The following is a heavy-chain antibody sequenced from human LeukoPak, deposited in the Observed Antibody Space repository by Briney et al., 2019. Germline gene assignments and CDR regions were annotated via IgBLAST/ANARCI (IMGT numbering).Heavy chain of an antibody. CDR2: IIPIFGTA. Sequence: GASVKVSCKASGGTFSSYAISWVRQAPGQGLEWMGGIIPIFGTANYAQKFQGRVTITADESTSTAYMELSSLRSEDTAVYYCARVCSYYYYGMDVWGQGTTVTVSS. CDR1: GGTFSSYA. CDR3: ARVCSYYYYGMDV. D-gene: IGHD2-15*01. V-gene: IGHV1-69*13. J-gene: IGHJ6*02.